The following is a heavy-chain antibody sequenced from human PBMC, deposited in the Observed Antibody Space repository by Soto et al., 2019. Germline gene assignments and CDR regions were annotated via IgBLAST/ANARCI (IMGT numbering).Heavy chain of an antibody. CDR1: GGSVTSYH. V-gene: IGHV4-4*07. Sequence: SETLSLTCVVSGGSVTSYHWSWIRQFPGKGLEWIGRMYNSERTTYNPSLESRVTMSMDTSKNQFSLKLTSVTAADTAVYFCAREPLAHSYFDFWGRGALVTVSS. CDR2: MYNSERT. J-gene: IGHJ4*02. CDR3: AREPLAHSYFDF.